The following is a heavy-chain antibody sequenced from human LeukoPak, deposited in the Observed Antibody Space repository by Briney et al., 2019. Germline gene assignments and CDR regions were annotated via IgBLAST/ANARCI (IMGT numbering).Heavy chain of an antibody. CDR3: ARAPYYDILTPFDY. D-gene: IGHD3-9*01. CDR1: GFTFSSHW. J-gene: IGHJ4*02. CDR2: IDSDGSTT. V-gene: IGHV3-74*01. Sequence: GGSLRLSCAASGFTFSSHWMHWVRQTPGKGLVWVSRIDSDGSTTNYADSVKGRFTISRDNAKNSLYLQMNSLRAEDTAVYYCARAPYYDILTPFDYWGQGTLVTVSS.